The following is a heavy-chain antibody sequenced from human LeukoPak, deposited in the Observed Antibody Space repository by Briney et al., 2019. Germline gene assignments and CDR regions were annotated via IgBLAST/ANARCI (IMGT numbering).Heavy chain of an antibody. CDR1: GFTSSRYG. D-gene: IGHD6-13*01. CDR2: ISGSGGST. J-gene: IGHJ4*02. Sequence: PGGALRLSFAASGFTSSRYGLRWVRPAPGKGLEWVSAISGSGGSTYYADSVKGRFTISRDNSKNTLYLQMNGLRAEDTAVYYCPLTLSSSLDYWGQGTLVTVSS. V-gene: IGHV3-23*01. CDR3: PLTLSSSLDY.